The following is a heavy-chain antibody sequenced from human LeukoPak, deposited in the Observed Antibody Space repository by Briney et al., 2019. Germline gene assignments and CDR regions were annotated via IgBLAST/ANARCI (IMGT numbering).Heavy chain of an antibody. CDR1: GFTFSSYA. J-gene: IGHJ5*02. CDR3: AKDLSTQDIVVVPAAPFDP. Sequence: GGSLRLSCAASGFTFSSYAMSRVRQAPGKGLEWVSAISGSGGSTYYADSVKGRFTISRDNSKNTLYLQMNSLRAEDTAVYYCAKDLSTQDIVVVPAAPFDPWGQGTLVTVSS. V-gene: IGHV3-23*01. CDR2: ISGSGGST. D-gene: IGHD2-2*01.